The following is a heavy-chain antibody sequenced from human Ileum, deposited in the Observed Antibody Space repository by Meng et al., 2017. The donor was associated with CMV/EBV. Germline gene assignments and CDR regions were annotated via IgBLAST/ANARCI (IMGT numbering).Heavy chain of an antibody. J-gene: IGHJ5*02. D-gene: IGHD4-17*01. Sequence: RERGPGLVKPSKTLPLTRTVSWASISSSSYYWSWIRQPAGKGLEWIGRIYASGNTNYNPSLKSRVTMSLDTSKSQFSLKLTSVTAADTDVYYCARQGYENYGDYVAWGQGALVTVSS. V-gene: IGHV4-61*02. CDR2: IYASGNT. CDR1: WASISSSSYY. CDR3: ARQGYENYGDYVA.